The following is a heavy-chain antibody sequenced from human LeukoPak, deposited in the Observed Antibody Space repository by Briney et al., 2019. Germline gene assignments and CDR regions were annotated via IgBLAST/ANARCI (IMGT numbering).Heavy chain of an antibody. CDR1: GYTFTSYD. Sequence: GPSVKVSCKASGYTFTSYDINWGRQATGQGREGMGWMNSNSGNTGYAQKFQGRVTMTRNTSLSTAYMELSSLRSEDTAVYYCARKGYYDSSGYYYSWGQGTLVTVSS. CDR3: ARKGYYDSSGYYYS. V-gene: IGHV1-8*01. CDR2: MNSNSGNT. D-gene: IGHD3-22*01. J-gene: IGHJ4*02.